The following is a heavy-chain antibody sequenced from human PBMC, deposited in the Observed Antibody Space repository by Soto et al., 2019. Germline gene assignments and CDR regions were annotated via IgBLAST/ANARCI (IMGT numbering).Heavy chain of an antibody. J-gene: IGHJ5*02. CDR3: ARYFNWFDP. V-gene: IGHV4-39*07. CDR1: GGSISSSSYY. Sequence: PSETLSLTCTVSGGSISSSSYYWGWIRQPPGKGLEWIGSIYYSGSTYYNPSLKSRVTISVDTSKNQFSLKLSSVIAADTAVYYCARYFNWFDPWGQGTLVTVSS. CDR2: IYYSGST.